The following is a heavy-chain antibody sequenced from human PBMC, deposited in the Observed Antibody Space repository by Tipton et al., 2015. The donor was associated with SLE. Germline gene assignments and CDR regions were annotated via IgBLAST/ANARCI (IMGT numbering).Heavy chain of an antibody. V-gene: IGHV4-59*08. CDR1: GASISSYY. CDR3: ARHMITGGEFDY. Sequence: TLSLTCIVSGASISSYYWSWIRQSPGKGLEWIGYIYYSGSTNYNPSLKSRVTISVDTSKNQFSLKLSSVTAADTALYYCARHMITGGEFDYWGQGTLVTVSS. J-gene: IGHJ4*02. D-gene: IGHD3-16*01. CDR2: IYYSGST.